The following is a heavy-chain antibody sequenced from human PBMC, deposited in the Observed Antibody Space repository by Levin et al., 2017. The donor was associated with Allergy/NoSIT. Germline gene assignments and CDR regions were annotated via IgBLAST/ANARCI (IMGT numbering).Heavy chain of an antibody. CDR1: GGSVSSGSYY. D-gene: IGHD2-15*01. Sequence: PSETLSLTCTVSGGSVSSGSYYWSWIRQPPGKGLEWIGYIYYSGSTNYNPSLKSRVTISVDTSKNQFSLKLSSVTAADTAVYYCARDSYCSGGSCYPPHAYDYGMDVWGQGTTVTVSS. CDR2: IYYSGST. V-gene: IGHV4-61*01. J-gene: IGHJ6*02. CDR3: ARDSYCSGGSCYPPHAYDYGMDV.